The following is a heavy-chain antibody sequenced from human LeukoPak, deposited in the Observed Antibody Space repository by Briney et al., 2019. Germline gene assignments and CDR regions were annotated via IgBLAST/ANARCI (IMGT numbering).Heavy chain of an antibody. CDR2: IYYSGST. Sequence: SETLSLTCTVSGGSISSYYWSWIRQPPGKGLEWIGYIYYSGSTNYSPSLKSRVTISVDTSKNQFSLKLSSVTAADTAVYYCARDYYDSSGYSNWFDPWGQGTLVTVSS. CDR1: GGSISSYY. J-gene: IGHJ5*02. CDR3: ARDYYDSSGYSNWFDP. D-gene: IGHD3-22*01. V-gene: IGHV4-59*01.